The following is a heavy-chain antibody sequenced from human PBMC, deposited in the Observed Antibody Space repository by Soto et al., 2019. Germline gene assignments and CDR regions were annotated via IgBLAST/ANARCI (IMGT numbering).Heavy chain of an antibody. J-gene: IGHJ6*02. CDR2: ISYDGSNK. V-gene: IGHV3-30*18. CDR1: GFTFSSYG. D-gene: IGHD3-9*01. Sequence: LRLSCAASGFTFSSYGMHWVRQAPGKGLEWVAVISYDGSNKYYADSVKGRFTISRDNSKNTLYLQMNSLRAEDTAVYYCAKDLSGQTPNYDILTGYYLRGYGMDVWGQGTTVTVSS. CDR3: AKDLSGQTPNYDILTGYYLRGYGMDV.